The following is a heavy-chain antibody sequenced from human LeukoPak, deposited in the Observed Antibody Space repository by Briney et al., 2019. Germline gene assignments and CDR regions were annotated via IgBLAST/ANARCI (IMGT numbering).Heavy chain of an antibody. Sequence: GGSLRLSCAASGFTFSSYAMHWVRQAPGKGLEWVAVISYDGSNKYYADSVKGRFTISRDNSKNTLYLQMNSLRAEDTAVCYCATAPLIPQYYYDSSGYSDYYYYGMDVWGQGTTVTVSS. CDR3: ATAPLIPQYYYDSSGYSDYYYYGMDV. V-gene: IGHV3-30*04. CDR2: ISYDGSNK. CDR1: GFTFSSYA. J-gene: IGHJ6*02. D-gene: IGHD3-22*01.